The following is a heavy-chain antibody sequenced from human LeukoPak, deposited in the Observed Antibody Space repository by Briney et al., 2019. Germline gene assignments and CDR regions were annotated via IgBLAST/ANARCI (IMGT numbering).Heavy chain of an antibody. CDR2: ISAYNGNT. Sequence: ASVKVSCKASGDTFTSYGISWVRQAPGQGLEWMVWISAYNGNTNYAQKLQGRVTMTTDTSTSTAYMELRSLRSDDTAVYYCARPLGYCSGGSCFYYFDYWGQGTLVTVSS. D-gene: IGHD2-15*01. CDR3: ARPLGYCSGGSCFYYFDY. CDR1: GDTFTSYG. V-gene: IGHV1-18*01. J-gene: IGHJ4*02.